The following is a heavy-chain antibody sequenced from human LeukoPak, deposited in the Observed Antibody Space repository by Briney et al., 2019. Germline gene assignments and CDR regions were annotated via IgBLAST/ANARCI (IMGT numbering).Heavy chain of an antibody. Sequence: PGGSLRLSCAASGFTVGSSHMNWVRQAPGKGLEWVSVIYSGGTTYYADSVKGRFTISRDYSENTLYLQMNNLRAEDTAVYYCASPSAEVTAINGWYFDVWGRGTLVTVSS. J-gene: IGHJ2*01. CDR3: ASPSAEVTAINGWYFDV. CDR1: GFTVGSSH. V-gene: IGHV3-66*01. D-gene: IGHD2-21*02. CDR2: IYSGGTT.